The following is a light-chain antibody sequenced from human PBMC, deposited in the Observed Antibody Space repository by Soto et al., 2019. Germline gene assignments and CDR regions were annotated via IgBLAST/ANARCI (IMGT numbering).Light chain of an antibody. CDR3: QVWDSSSDHYV. Sequence: SYELTQPPSVSVAPGQTARITCGGKKIGSKSVHRYQQKPGQALVLVVYDDSDRPSGIPERFSGSNSGNTATLTISRVEAGDEADYYCQVWDSSSDHYVFGTGTKVTVL. CDR2: DDS. V-gene: IGLV3-21*02. J-gene: IGLJ1*01. CDR1: KIGSKS.